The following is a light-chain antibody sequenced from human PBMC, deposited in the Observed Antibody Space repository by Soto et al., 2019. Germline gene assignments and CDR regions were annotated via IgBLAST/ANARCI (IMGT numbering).Light chain of an antibody. Sequence: DIQMTQSPTSLSVSVGDSVTITCRASQDIKKYLNWYQQLPGKAPKLLIFDAANLAAGVPSRFSGTGSGTDYTFIITRLQPEDIATYYCQQYDEIPPTFGQGTRLEIK. CDR1: QDIKKY. J-gene: IGKJ5*01. V-gene: IGKV1-33*01. CDR3: QQYDEIPPT. CDR2: DAA.